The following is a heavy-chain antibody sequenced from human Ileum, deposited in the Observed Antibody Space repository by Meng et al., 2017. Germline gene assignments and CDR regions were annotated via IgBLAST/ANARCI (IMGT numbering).Heavy chain of an antibody. Sequence: ETLSLTCAVSGDSVSNGNWWSWVRQAPGKGLEWVGRIKSIPDSGEAEYAAPVKGRFTISRDDSRNTLYLQMDSLKTEDTAVYYCSTVPSRLYIYGPDAFDFWGQGTVVTVSS. CDR2: IKSIPDSGEA. J-gene: IGHJ3*01. D-gene: IGHD5-18*01. V-gene: IGHV3-15*01. CDR3: STVPSRLYIYGPDAFDF. CDR1: GDSVSNGNW.